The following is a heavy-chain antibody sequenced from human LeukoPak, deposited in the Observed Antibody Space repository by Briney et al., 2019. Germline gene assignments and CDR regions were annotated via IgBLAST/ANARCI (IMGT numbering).Heavy chain of an antibody. J-gene: IGHJ4*02. CDR2: IYHSGST. Sequence: SETLSLTCAVSGGSISSSNWWSWVRQPPGKGLEWIGEIYHSGSTNYNPSLKSRVTISVDTSKNQFSLKLSSVTAADTAVYYCATSRPWGYYYNLLGYWGQGTLVTVSS. CDR3: ATSRPWGYYYNLLGY. CDR1: GGSISSSNW. D-gene: IGHD3-22*01. V-gene: IGHV4-4*02.